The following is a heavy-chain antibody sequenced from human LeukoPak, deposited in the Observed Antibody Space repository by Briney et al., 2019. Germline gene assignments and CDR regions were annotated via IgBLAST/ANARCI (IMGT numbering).Heavy chain of an antibody. D-gene: IGHD4-17*01. J-gene: IGHJ5*02. Sequence: SETLSLTCAVYGGSFSGYYWSWLRQPPGKGLEWIGEINHSGSTNYNPSLKSRVTVSVDTSKNQFSLKLSSVTAADTAVYYCARGHYGDYVGWFDPWGQGTLVTVSS. CDR1: GGSFSGYY. V-gene: IGHV4-34*01. CDR2: INHSGST. CDR3: ARGHYGDYVGWFDP.